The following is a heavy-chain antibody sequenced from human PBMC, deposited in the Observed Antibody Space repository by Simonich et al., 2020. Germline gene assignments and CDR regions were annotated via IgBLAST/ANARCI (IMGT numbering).Heavy chain of an antibody. CDR2: ISSSSSYI. CDR1: GFTFSSSS. Sequence: EVQLVESGGGLVKPGGSLRLSCAASGFTFSSSSMNWVRQAPGKWLAVVSSISSSSSYIYYAESVKGRFTISRDNAKNSLYLQMNSLRAEDTAVYYCAREQARGGAFDIWGQGTMVTVSS. V-gene: IGHV3-21*01. J-gene: IGHJ3*02. CDR3: AREQARGGAFDI. D-gene: IGHD3-16*01.